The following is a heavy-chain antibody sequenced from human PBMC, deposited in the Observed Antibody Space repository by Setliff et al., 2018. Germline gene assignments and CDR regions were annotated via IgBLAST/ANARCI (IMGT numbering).Heavy chain of an antibody. CDR1: GFTFTDYG. V-gene: IGHV1-18*01. CDR3: SKLVRYCTTTACQGASGAEF. CDR2: ISAYSGET. Sequence: ASVKVSCKSSGFTFTDYGITWVRQVPGQGPEWMGWISAYSGETNYAQIFQGRVTMTTDTPTSTAYMELRSLTSDDTAVYYCSKLVRYCTTTACQGASGAEFWGQGTLVTVSS. D-gene: IGHD2-8*01. J-gene: IGHJ4*02.